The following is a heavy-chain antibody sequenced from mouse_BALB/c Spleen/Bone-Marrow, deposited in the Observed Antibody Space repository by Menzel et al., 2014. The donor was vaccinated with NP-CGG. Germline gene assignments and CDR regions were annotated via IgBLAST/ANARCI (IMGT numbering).Heavy chain of an antibody. J-gene: IGHJ2*01. CDR1: GFTFSNYY. V-gene: IGHV5-6-2*01. Sequence: EVPLVASGGGLVKLGGSLKLSCAASGFTFSNYYMSWVRQTPEKRLALVSAITTNGGNTFYPDTVKGRFTISRDNAKNTLYLQMSSLKSEDSALYYCARHRQWLSPFDYWGQGTTLTVSS. CDR2: ITTNGGNT. D-gene: IGHD2-2*01. CDR3: ARHRQWLSPFDY.